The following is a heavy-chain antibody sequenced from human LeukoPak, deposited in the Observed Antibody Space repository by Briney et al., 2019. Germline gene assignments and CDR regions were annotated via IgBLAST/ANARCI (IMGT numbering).Heavy chain of an antibody. J-gene: IGHJ4*02. Sequence: SETLSLTCTVSGGSMSPYYWSWIRQPPGKGLEWIGYIYHSGSTYYNPSLKSRVTISVDRSKNQFSLKLSSVTAADTAVYYCARGRSMVRGVINGWYFDYWGQGTLVTVSS. D-gene: IGHD3-10*01. CDR1: GGSMSPYY. CDR2: IYHSGST. CDR3: ARGRSMVRGVINGWYFDY. V-gene: IGHV4-30-2*01.